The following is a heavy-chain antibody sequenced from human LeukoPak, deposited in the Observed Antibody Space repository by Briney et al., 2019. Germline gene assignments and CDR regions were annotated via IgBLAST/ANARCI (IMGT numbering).Heavy chain of an antibody. J-gene: IGHJ3*02. CDR2: ISYDGSNK. Sequence: GGSLRLSCAASGFTFSSYAMHWVRQAPGKGLEWVAVISYDGSNKYYADSVRGRFTISRDNSKNTLYLQMNSLRAEDTAVYYCARSRMLRHDAFDIWGQGTMVTVSS. CDR1: GFTFSSYA. V-gene: IGHV3-30-3*01. CDR3: ARSRMLRHDAFDI. D-gene: IGHD2-2*01.